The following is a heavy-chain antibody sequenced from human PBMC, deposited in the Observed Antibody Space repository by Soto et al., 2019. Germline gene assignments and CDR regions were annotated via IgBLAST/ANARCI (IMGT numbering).Heavy chain of an antibody. V-gene: IGHV4-31*03. Sequence: LSLTCTVSGGSISRGGYYWSWIRQHPGKGLEWIGYIYYSGSTYYNPSLKSRVTISVDTPKNQSSLKPSSVTAADTVVYYCAREPAYGDYVAFDIWGQGTMVSVSS. D-gene: IGHD4-17*01. CDR2: IYYSGST. J-gene: IGHJ3*02. CDR1: GGSISRGGYY. CDR3: AREPAYGDYVAFDI.